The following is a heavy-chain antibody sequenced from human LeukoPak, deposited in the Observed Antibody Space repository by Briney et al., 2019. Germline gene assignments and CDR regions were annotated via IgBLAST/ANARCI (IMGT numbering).Heavy chain of an antibody. CDR3: ARIGRYRDHGSCYGRLDY. J-gene: IGHJ4*02. CDR1: GYTFTNYW. V-gene: IGHV5-51*01. Sequence: GESLKISCKPSGYTFTNYWIGWVRQMPGKGLEWMGIIYPSDSDTRYSLSSQGQVTMSADKSDNTAYLQWASLEASDTAIYYCARIGRYRDHGSCYGRLDYWGQGTLVTVSS. D-gene: IGHD2-15*01. CDR2: IYPSDSDT.